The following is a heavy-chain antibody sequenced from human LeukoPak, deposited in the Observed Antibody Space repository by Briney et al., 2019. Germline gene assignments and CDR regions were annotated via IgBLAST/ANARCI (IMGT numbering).Heavy chain of an antibody. D-gene: IGHD3-22*01. J-gene: IGHJ3*02. CDR3: ARGLYYYDSSGPGAFDI. CDR1: GGSISSSSYY. CDR2: IYYSGST. Sequence: SETLSLTCTVSGGSISSSSYYWSWIRQPPGKGLEWIGYIYYSGSTNYNPSLKSRVTISVDTSKNQFSLKLSSVTAADTAVYYCARGLYYYDSSGPGAFDIWGQGTMVTVSS. V-gene: IGHV4-61*01.